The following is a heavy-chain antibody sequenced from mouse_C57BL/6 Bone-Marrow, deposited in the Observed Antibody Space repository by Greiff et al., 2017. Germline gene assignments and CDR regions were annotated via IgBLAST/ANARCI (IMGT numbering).Heavy chain of an antibody. CDR2: IYPRSGNT. D-gene: IGHD2-2*01. V-gene: IGHV1-81*01. Sequence: VKLQESGAELARPGASVKLSCKASGYTFTSYGISWVKQRPGQGLEWIGEIYPRSGNTYYNEKFKGKATLTADTSSSTAYMELRSLTPDDSAVYFCARERTMVTTGCHYFDYWDEGTTLTVSS. CDR3: ARERTMVTTGCHYFDY. J-gene: IGHJ2*01. CDR1: GYTFTSYG.